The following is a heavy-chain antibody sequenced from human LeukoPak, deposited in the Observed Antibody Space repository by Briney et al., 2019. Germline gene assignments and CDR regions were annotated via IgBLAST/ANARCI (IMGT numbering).Heavy chain of an antibody. Sequence: GSLRLSCAASGFTFSSYAMHWVRQAPGKGLEWVAVISYDGSNKYYADPVKGRFTISRDNSKNTLYLQMNSLRAEDTAVYYCALCLGFGGTSCYAFDIWGQGTMVTVSS. V-gene: IGHV3-30*01. CDR1: GFTFSSYA. D-gene: IGHD2-2*01. J-gene: IGHJ3*02. CDR2: ISYDGSNK. CDR3: ALCLGFGGTSCYAFDI.